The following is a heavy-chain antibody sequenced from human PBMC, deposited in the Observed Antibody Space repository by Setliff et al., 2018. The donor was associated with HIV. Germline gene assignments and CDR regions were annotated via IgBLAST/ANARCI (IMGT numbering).Heavy chain of an antibody. CDR1: GYSFSNFA. CDR3: ARVRCSGANCFNWFDF. D-gene: IGHD2-15*01. V-gene: IGHV1-3*01. CDR2: INAGSGNT. Sequence: ASVKVSCKASGYSFSNFAIHWVRQAPGQRLEWLGWINAGSGNTRYSQKFQDRLTITRDTSARTVYMELSSLKSEDTAVYYCARVRCSGANCFNWFDFWGQGTPVTVAS. J-gene: IGHJ5*01.